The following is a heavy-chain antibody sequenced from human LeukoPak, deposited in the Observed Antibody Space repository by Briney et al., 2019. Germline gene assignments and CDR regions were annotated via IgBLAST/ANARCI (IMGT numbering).Heavy chain of an antibody. D-gene: IGHD4-17*01. Sequence: GSLRLSCAASGFTFSDYYMSWIRQSPGKRLEWIGLINSGGTTVYDPSLKSRVSISLDTSKNQFSLTLRSMTATDTAVYYCARDEAGHYALALWGQGTPVTVSS. V-gene: IGHV4-34*01. CDR3: ARDEAGHYALAL. CDR2: INSGGTT. CDR1: GFTFSDYY. J-gene: IGHJ5*02.